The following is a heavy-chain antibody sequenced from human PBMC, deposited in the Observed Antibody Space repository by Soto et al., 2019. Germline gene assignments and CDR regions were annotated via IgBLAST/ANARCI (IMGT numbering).Heavy chain of an antibody. CDR2: IWYDGSNK. CDR1: GFTFSSYG. D-gene: IGHD1-1*01. CDR3: AREAQLDGMVHRYYYYGMDV. Sequence: GGSLRLSCAASGFTFSSYGMHWVRQAPGKGLEWVAVIWYDGSNKYYADSVKGRFTISRDNSKNTLYLQMNSLRAEDTAVYYCAREAQLDGMVHRYYYYGMDVWGQGTTVTVSS. V-gene: IGHV3-33*01. J-gene: IGHJ6*02.